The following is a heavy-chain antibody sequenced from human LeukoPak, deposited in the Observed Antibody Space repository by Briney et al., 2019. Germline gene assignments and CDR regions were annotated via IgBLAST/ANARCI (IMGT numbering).Heavy chain of an antibody. V-gene: IGHV4-39*07. J-gene: IGHJ6*03. Sequence: PSETLSLTCTVSGGSISSSSYYWGWIRQPPGKGLEWIGSIYYSGSTYYNPSLKSRVTISVDTSKNQFSLQVNSVTPEDTAVYYCARGPQLVGYHYIDVWGKGTTVTVSS. CDR1: GGSISSSSYY. CDR2: IYYSGST. D-gene: IGHD6-13*01. CDR3: ARGPQLVGYHYIDV.